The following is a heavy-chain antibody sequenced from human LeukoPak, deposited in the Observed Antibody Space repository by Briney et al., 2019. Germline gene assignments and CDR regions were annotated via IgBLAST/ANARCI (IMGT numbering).Heavy chain of an antibody. CDR1: GFTFTDYW. D-gene: IGHD1-26*01. Sequence: GGSLRLSCAASGFTFTDYWIHWVRQVPGKGLVWVSRIHSDGTSTNFADSVKGRFTISRDNAKNTVYLQMSSLRVEDTAVYYCARDGPWERVDFDDWGQGTLVTVFS. J-gene: IGHJ4*02. CDR2: IHSDGTST. V-gene: IGHV3-74*01. CDR3: ARDGPWERVDFDD.